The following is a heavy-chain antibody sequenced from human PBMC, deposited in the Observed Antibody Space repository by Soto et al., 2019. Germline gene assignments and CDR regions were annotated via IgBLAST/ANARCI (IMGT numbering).Heavy chain of an antibody. CDR1: GFTFSSYE. CDR3: ARDGTIPWGGLVPAAYYGMDV. J-gene: IGHJ6*02. D-gene: IGHD2-2*01. V-gene: IGHV3-48*03. Sequence: EVQLVESGGGLVQPGGSLRLSCAASGFTFSSYEMNWVRQAPGKGLEWVSYISSSGSTIYYADSVKGRFTISRDNAKNSLYLQMNSLRAEDTAVYYCARDGTIPWGGLVPAAYYGMDVWGQGTTVTVSS. CDR2: ISSSGSTI.